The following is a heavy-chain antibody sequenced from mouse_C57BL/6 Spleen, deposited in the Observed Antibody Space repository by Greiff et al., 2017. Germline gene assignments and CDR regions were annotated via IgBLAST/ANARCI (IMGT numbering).Heavy chain of an antibody. J-gene: IGHJ4*01. Sequence: QVQLQQPGAELVKPGASVKLSCKASGYTFTSYWMHWVKQRPGQGLAWIGMIHPNSGSTNYNEKFKSKATLTVYKSSRPAYMQRSSLTSEDSAVYDCARGPTVVATEAMDYWGQGTSVTVSS. D-gene: IGHD1-1*01. CDR1: GYTFTSYW. CDR2: IHPNSGST. CDR3: ARGPTVVATEAMDY. V-gene: IGHV1-64*01.